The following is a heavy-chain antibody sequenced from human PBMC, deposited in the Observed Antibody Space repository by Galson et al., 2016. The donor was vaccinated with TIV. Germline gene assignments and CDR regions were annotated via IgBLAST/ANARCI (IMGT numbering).Heavy chain of an antibody. CDR2: IAPSDSYT. CDR3: ARESHTEDWFDT. CDR1: RYRFTNYW. J-gene: IGHJ5*02. V-gene: IGHV5-10-1*01. D-gene: IGHD2-8*02. Sequence: QSGAEVKKPGESLTISCKHSRYRFTNYWISWVRQMPGKGLEWMGRIAPSDSYTNYSPSFQGHVTISIDKSVNTAYLQWSALKASDTAMYYCARESHTEDWFDTWGQGTRVIVSS.